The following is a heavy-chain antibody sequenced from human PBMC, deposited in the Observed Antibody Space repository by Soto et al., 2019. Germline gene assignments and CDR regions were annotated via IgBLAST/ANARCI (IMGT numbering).Heavy chain of an antibody. CDR2: IYYSGST. CDR1: GGSISSYY. J-gene: IGHJ3*02. Sequence: SETLSLTCTVSGGSISSYYWSWIRQPPGKGLEWIGYIYYSGSTNYNPSLKSRVTISVDTSKNQFSLKLSSVTAADTAVYYCARDREGENDYGSRVSAGSAFDIWGQGTMVTVSS. CDR3: ARDREGENDYGSRVSAGSAFDI. V-gene: IGHV4-59*01. D-gene: IGHD4-17*01.